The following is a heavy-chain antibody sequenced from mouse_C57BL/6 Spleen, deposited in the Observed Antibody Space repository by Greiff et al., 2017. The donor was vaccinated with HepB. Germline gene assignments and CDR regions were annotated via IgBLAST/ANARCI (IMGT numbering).Heavy chain of an antibody. CDR3: ARSDGYYVAWFAY. V-gene: IGHV1-69*01. CDR1: GYTFTSYW. Sequence: VQLQQPGAELVMPGASVKLSCKASGYTFTSYWMHWVKQRPGQGLEWIGEIDPSDSYTNYNQKFKGKSTLTVDKSSSTAYMQLSSLTSEDSAVYYCARSDGYYVAWFAYWGQGTLVTVSA. D-gene: IGHD2-3*01. CDR2: IDPSDSYT. J-gene: IGHJ3*01.